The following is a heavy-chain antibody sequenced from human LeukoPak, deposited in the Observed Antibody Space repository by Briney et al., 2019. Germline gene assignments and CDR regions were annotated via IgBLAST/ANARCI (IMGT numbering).Heavy chain of an antibody. CDR2: INTGDTET. J-gene: IGHJ4*02. Sequence: GESLKIPCRGSGYNFRNYWIEWVRQIPGQGLEWMGVINTGDTETRYSPSFQGQVTISADKSINTAYLQWSSLKASDTSMYYCASMFSGPPATFDYWGQGTLVTVSS. V-gene: IGHV5-51*01. CDR1: GYNFRNYW. CDR3: ASMFSGPPATFDY. D-gene: IGHD2-15*01.